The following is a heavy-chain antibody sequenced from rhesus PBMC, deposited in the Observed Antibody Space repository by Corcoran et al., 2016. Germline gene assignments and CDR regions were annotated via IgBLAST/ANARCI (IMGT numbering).Heavy chain of an antibody. V-gene: IGHV4-65*01. CDR3: ARRRVGATFDY. J-gene: IGHJ4*01. D-gene: IGHD1-44*02. Sequence: QVQLQESGPGLVKPSETLSLTCAVSGGSISSSNWWSWIRQPPGKGLGWIGYISGSSGSTYYNPSLKSRVTISTDTSKNHVSLELSSVTAADPAVYYCARRRVGATFDYWSQGVLVTVSS. CDR1: GGSISSSNW. CDR2: ISGSSGST.